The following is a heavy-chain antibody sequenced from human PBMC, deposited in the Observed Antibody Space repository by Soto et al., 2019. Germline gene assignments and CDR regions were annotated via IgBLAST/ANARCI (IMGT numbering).Heavy chain of an antibody. CDR1: GYSFTTYW. V-gene: IGHV5-51*01. D-gene: IGHD4-17*01. J-gene: IGHJ6*02. CDR3: ARHPQHDFGDYVWTVRGSGLDL. CDR2: VYPGDSDT. Sequence: GESLKISCKASGYSFTTYWIGWVRQMPGKGLEWMGLVYPGDSDTRYSPSFQGHVTISADKSINTAYLQWSSLKASDSAMYYCARHPQHDFGDYVWTVRGSGLDLWGQGTTVTVSS.